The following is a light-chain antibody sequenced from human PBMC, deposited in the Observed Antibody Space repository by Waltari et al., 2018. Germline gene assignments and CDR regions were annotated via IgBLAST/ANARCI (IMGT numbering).Light chain of an antibody. Sequence: QPVLTPPPSASGPPGPKATISCNGSSPHLRSEYVDWYQHLPGTAPKLLIFKNNQRPSGVPDRFSDSKSGTSASLAINGLRSEDEADYYCAAWDDSLSGLVLGGGTKVTVL. J-gene: IGLJ3*02. V-gene: IGLV1-47*01. CDR1: SPHLRSEY. CDR3: AAWDDSLSGLV. CDR2: KNN.